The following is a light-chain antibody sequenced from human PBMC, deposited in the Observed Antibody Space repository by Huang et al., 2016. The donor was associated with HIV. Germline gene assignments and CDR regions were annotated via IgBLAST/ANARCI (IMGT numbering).Light chain of an antibody. CDR3: QQSSSPPPT. Sequence: DIQMTQSPSSLSASVGDRVTITCRATQSVTQYLNWYQPKPGKAPKLLIYGASSLQTGVPSRFSGSGSGTDFTLTISSLQPEDFATYYCQQSSSPPPTFGPGTKVDIK. CDR2: GAS. J-gene: IGKJ3*01. CDR1: QSVTQY. V-gene: IGKV1-39*01.